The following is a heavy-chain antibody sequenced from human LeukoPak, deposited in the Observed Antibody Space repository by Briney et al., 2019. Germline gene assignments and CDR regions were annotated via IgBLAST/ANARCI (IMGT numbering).Heavy chain of an antibody. V-gene: IGHV3-23*01. Sequence: GGSLRLYCAASGLTFSSYAMSWVRQAQGKGLEWVSDISGSGGSTYYEDSVKGRFTIARDNSKNTLYLQMNRLRAEDTAVYYCAKDSDFWSGSHIDYWGQGTLVTVSS. CDR1: GLTFSSYA. CDR2: ISGSGGST. D-gene: IGHD3-3*01. J-gene: IGHJ4*02. CDR3: AKDSDFWSGSHIDY.